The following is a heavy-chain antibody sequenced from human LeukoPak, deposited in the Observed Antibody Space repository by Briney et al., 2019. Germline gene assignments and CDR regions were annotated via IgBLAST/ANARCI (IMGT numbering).Heavy chain of an antibody. Sequence: GGSLRLSCAASGFTFSSYSMNWVRQAPGKGLEWVSSISSSSSYIYYADSVKGRFTISRDNAKNSLYLQMNSLRAEDTAVYYCARDRHFYSSSPTWFDYWGQGTLVTVSS. CDR2: ISSSSSYI. V-gene: IGHV3-21*01. D-gene: IGHD6-6*01. CDR3: ARDRHFYSSSPTWFDY. J-gene: IGHJ4*02. CDR1: GFTFSSYS.